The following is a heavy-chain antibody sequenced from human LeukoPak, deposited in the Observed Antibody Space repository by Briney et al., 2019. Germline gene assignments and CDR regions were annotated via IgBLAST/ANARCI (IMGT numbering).Heavy chain of an antibody. V-gene: IGHV1-8*01. J-gene: IGHJ4*02. CDR2: MNPNSGNT. CDR3: ARVLATPGDNGDPGDY. Sequence: GASVKVSCKASGYTLTNYDINWVRQATGQGLEWMGWMNPNSGNTGYAQKLQGRVTMTTDTSTSTAYMELRSLRSDDTAVYYCARVLATPGDNGDPGDYWGQGTLVTVSS. D-gene: IGHD4-17*01. CDR1: GYTLTNYD.